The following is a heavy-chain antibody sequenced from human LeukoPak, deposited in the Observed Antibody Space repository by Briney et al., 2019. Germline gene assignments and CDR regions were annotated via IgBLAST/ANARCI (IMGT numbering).Heavy chain of an antibody. V-gene: IGHV3-23*01. CDR3: AREMGSVYFDY. D-gene: IGHD3-10*01. CDR1: GFTFSSYA. Sequence: PGGSLRLSCAASGFTFSSYAMSWVRQAPGKGLEWVSYISSSGRAIYYADSVKGRFTISRDNSKNTVYLQINSLRAEDTAVYYCAREMGSVYFDYWGQGTLVTVSS. J-gene: IGHJ4*02. CDR2: ISSSGRAI.